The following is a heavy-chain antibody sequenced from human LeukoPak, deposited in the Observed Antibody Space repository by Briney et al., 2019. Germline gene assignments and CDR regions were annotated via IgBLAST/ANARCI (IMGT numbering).Heavy chain of an antibody. J-gene: IGHJ5*02. CDR1: GGSISSSSYS. CDR3: LSGLGFPSGFDP. D-gene: IGHD6-19*01. Sequence: KPSETLSLTCTVSGGSISSSSYSWGWIRQPPGKGLEWIGSIYYSGSTYYNPSLKSRVTISVDTSKNQFSLKLSSVTAADTAVYYCLSGLGFPSGFDPWGQGTLVTVSS. CDR2: IYYSGST. V-gene: IGHV4-39*01.